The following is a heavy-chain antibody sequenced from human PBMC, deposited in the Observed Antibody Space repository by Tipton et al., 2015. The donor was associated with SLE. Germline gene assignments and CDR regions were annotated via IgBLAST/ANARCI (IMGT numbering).Heavy chain of an antibody. V-gene: IGHV4-39*07. J-gene: IGHJ4*02. CDR3: ARVREDDYIWGSYRYTRGDYFDY. D-gene: IGHD3-16*02. Sequence: TLSLTCTVSGGSIATSTYKWGWIRQPPGKGPQWIGSLQYGGRTSYNPSLKSRVSISLDTSKSQFFLNMTSVTAADTAVYYCARVREDDYIWGSYRYTRGDYFDYWGQGTLVTVSS. CDR1: GGSIATSTYK. CDR2: LQYGGRT.